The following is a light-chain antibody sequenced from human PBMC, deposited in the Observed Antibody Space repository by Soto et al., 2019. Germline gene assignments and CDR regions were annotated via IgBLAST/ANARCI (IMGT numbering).Light chain of an antibody. J-gene: IGLJ3*02. CDR1: SSNIGSNY. Sequence: QPVLTQPPSASGTPGQRVTISCSGSSSNIGSNYVYWFQHVPGTAPKLLIHTNNQRPSGVPDRFSGSKSGTSASLAISGLRSEDEADYYCAAWDDSLSGPEVFGGGTKLTVL. V-gene: IGLV1-47*02. CDR3: AAWDDSLSGPEV. CDR2: TNN.